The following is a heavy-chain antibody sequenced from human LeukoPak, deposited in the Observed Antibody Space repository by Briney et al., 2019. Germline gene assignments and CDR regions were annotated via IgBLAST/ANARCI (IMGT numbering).Heavy chain of an antibody. J-gene: IGHJ5*02. CDR2: IYTSGST. D-gene: IGHD3-9*01. V-gene: IGHV4-4*07. CDR1: GGSISSYY. CDR3: ARDRTLSGWPNWSDP. Sequence: RSETLSLTCSGSGGSISSYYWSWIRQPAGKGLEWIGRIYTSGSTNYNPSLKNRVTMSVNTSKNQFSLTLSSVTAADPTVYYCARDRTLSGWPNWSDPWGQGTLVTGSS.